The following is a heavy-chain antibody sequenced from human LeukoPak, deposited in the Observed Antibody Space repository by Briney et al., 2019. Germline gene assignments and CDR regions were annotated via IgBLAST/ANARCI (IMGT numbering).Heavy chain of an antibody. D-gene: IGHD1-26*01. V-gene: IGHV4-31*03. CDR3: ARDSGSYYLNY. J-gene: IGHJ4*02. Sequence: SQTLSLTCTVSGGSISSGGYYWSWIRQHPGKGLEWIAYIYYSGTTYYNPSLKSRVTISVDTSKNQFSLKLSSVTAADTAVYYCARDSGSYYLNYWGRGTLVTVSS. CDR2: IYYSGTT. CDR1: GGSISSGGYY.